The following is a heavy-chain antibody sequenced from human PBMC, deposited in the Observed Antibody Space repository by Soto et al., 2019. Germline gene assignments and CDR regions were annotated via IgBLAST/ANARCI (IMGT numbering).Heavy chain of an antibody. V-gene: IGHV4-4*07. CDR2: IDASGNT. Sequence: PSETLSLTCTVSVDSITTYYWSWIRQPAGKGLEWIGRIDASGNTNYNPSLNSRVTMSIGTSKKQFSLKLTSVTAADTAIYYCARYSNNWFQTEGMDVWGQGTTVTVSS. CDR1: VDSITTYY. CDR3: ARYSNNWFQTEGMDV. D-gene: IGHD6-13*01. J-gene: IGHJ6*02.